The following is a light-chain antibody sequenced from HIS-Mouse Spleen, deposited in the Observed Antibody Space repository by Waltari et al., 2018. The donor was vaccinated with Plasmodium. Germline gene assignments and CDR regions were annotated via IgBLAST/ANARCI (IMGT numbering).Light chain of an antibody. V-gene: IGLV3-10*01. Sequence: SYELTQPPSVSVSPGQTARITCSGDALPKKYAYWYQQKSGQAPVLVIYEDSKRPSGLPERFFGSSSGTMATWTSSGAQVEDEADYYCYSTDSSGNHRVFGGGTKLTVL. J-gene: IGLJ3*02. CDR1: ALPKKY. CDR2: EDS. CDR3: YSTDSSGNHRV.